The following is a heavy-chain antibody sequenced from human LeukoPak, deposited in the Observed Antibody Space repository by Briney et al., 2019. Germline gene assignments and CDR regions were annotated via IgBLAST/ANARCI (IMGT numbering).Heavy chain of an antibody. V-gene: IGHV3-7*01. Sequence: GGSLRLSCAASGFTFSLHWMSWVRQAPRKRLEWVANIKEDGSETYYVDSVKGRFTISRDNAKNSLYLQMNRLRAEDTAVYYCARTDSGVIMMYTIRSAYWGQGTLVTVSS. CDR3: ARTDSGVIMMYTIRSAY. J-gene: IGHJ4*02. CDR2: IKEDGSET. CDR1: GFTFSLHW. D-gene: IGHD2-8*01.